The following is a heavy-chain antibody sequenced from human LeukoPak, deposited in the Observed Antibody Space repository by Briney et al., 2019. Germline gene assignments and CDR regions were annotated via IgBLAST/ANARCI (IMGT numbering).Heavy chain of an antibody. J-gene: IGHJ4*02. CDR2: VGSGSSNI. CDR3: ARDLPYGGNSGGDC. CDR1: GFTFSSYS. V-gene: IGHV3-48*02. Sequence: GGSLRLSCAASGFTFSSYSMNWVRQAPGKGLEWVSYVGSGSSNIYYADSVKGRFTISRDNAKNSLYLQMSSLRDEDTAVYYCARDLPYGGNSGGDCWGQGTLVTVFS. D-gene: IGHD4-23*01.